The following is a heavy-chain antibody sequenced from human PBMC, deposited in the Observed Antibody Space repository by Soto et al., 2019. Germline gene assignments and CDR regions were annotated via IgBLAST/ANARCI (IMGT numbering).Heavy chain of an antibody. D-gene: IGHD3-10*01. Sequence: PGESLKISCKGSGYNFTSYWIGWVRQMPGKGLECLGIIYPGDSDTRYSPSFQGQVTISADKSISTAYLQWSSVKASDTAMYYCAGGGVRGVITRTRDYYGMDGRGQATIVTVSS. V-gene: IGHV5-51*01. CDR1: GYNFTSYW. CDR2: IYPGDSDT. CDR3: AGGGVRGVITRTRDYYGMDG. J-gene: IGHJ6*02.